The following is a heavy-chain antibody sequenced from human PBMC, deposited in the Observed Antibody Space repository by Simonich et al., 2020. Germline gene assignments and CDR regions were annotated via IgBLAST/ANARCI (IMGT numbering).Heavy chain of an antibody. V-gene: IGHV3-33*01. Sequence: QVQLVESGGGVVQPGRSLRLSCAASGFTFSSYGMHWVRQAPGSGLWGVAVIWDYESKKYYADSVKGRFTITRDNSKNTLYLQMNSLRAEDTAVYYCARAYSSSWYNWFDPWGQGTLVTVSS. CDR2: IWDYESKK. J-gene: IGHJ5*02. D-gene: IGHD6-13*01. CDR3: ARAYSSSWYNWFDP. CDR1: GFTFSSYG.